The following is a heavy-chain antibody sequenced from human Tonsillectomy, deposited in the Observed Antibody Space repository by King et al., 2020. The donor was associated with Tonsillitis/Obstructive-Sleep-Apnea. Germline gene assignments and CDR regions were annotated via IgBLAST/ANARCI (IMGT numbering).Heavy chain of an antibody. CDR3: ARRVVVVVGATQGSGYYFDY. V-gene: IGHV5-51*01. Sequence: VQLVESGAEVKKPGEPLKISCKGSGYSFTNYWIAWVRQMPGKGLVWMWIIYPGDSDSSYSPSFQGQFTMSADKSSSTAYLQWSSLKASDTAMYYCARRVVVVVGATQGSGYYFDYWGQGTLVTVSS. CDR2: IYPGDSDS. J-gene: IGHJ4*02. CDR1: GYSFTNYW. D-gene: IGHD2-15*01.